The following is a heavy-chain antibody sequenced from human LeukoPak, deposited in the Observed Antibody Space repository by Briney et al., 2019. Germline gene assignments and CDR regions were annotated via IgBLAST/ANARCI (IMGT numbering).Heavy chain of an antibody. V-gene: IGHV4-38-2*02. CDR2: IYHSGST. CDR3: ARVGGYSYGLYYFDY. CDR1: GGSISSGYY. J-gene: IGHJ4*02. D-gene: IGHD5-18*01. Sequence: SQTLSLTCTVSGGSISSGYYWGWIRQPPGKGLEWIGSIYHSGSTYYNPSLKSRVTISVDTSKNQFSLKLSSVTAADAAVYYCARVGGYSYGLYYFDYWGQGTLVTVSS.